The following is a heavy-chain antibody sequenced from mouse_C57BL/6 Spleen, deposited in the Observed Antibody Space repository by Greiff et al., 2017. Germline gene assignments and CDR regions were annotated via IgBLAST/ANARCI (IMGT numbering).Heavy chain of an antibody. Sequence: QVQLQQSGPELVKPGASVKISCKASGYAFSSSWMNWVKQRPGKGLEWIGRIYPGDGDTNYTGKFKGKATLTADNSSSTAYMQLSSLTSEDAAVYVYARGCYDGSGWFAYWGQGTLVTVSA. D-gene: IGHD1-1*01. CDR2: IYPGDGDT. V-gene: IGHV1-82*01. J-gene: IGHJ3*01. CDR1: GYAFSSSW. CDR3: ARGCYDGSGWFAY.